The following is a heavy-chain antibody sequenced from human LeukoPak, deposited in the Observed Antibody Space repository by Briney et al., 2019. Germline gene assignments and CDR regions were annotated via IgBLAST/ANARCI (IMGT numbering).Heavy chain of an antibody. D-gene: IGHD3-22*01. CDR3: AKWNRGYYDSSGYYFRGN. Sequence: PGGSLRLSCATSGFTFSSYGMSWVRQAPGKGLEWVSAISGSGGSTYYADSVKGRFTISRDNSKNTLYLQMNSLRAEDTAVYYCAKWNRGYYDSSGYYFRGNWGQGTLVTVSS. CDR1: GFTFSSYG. J-gene: IGHJ4*02. V-gene: IGHV3-23*01. CDR2: ISGSGGST.